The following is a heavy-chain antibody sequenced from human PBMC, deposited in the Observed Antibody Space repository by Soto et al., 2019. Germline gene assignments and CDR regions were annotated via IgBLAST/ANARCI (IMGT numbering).Heavy chain of an antibody. CDR3: ARGPAGDRSGNYGMSV. Sequence: EVQLVESGGGLVQPGGSLRLSCSASGFSLSDYCIHWVRHLPGKGLVWVSRIKNDGSGTSYADSVIGRFTISRDNAKNTLYLQMNSLRVDDTAVYYCARGPAGDRSGNYGMSVWGQGTTVIVSS. J-gene: IGHJ6*02. V-gene: IGHV3-74*01. CDR2: IKNDGSGT. D-gene: IGHD3-22*01. CDR1: GFSLSDYC.